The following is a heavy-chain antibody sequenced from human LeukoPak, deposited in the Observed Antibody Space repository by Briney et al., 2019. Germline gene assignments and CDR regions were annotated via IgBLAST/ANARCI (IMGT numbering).Heavy chain of an antibody. Sequence: GGSLRLSCAASGFTFSSYGMHWVRQAPGKGLEWVAVIWYDGSNKYYADSVKGRFTISRDNSKNTLYLQMNSLRAEDTAVYYCARWVFWTYYFVYWGQGTLVTVSS. D-gene: IGHD3/OR15-3a*01. CDR2: IWYDGSNK. V-gene: IGHV3-33*01. CDR1: GFTFSSYG. J-gene: IGHJ4*02. CDR3: ARWVFWTYYFVY.